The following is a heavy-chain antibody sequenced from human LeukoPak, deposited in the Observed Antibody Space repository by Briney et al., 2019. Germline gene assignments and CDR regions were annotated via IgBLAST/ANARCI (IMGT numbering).Heavy chain of an antibody. CDR3: ARDGAVLGYCTNGVCTGGAFDI. CDR1: GFTFSSYA. Sequence: GRSLRLSCAASGFTFSSYAMHWVRQAPGKGLEWVAVISYDGSNKYYADSVKGRFTISRDNSKNTLYLQMNSLRAEDTAVYYCARDGAVLGYCTNGVCTGGAFDIWGQGTMVTVSS. V-gene: IGHV3-30*04. J-gene: IGHJ3*02. D-gene: IGHD2-8*01. CDR2: ISYDGSNK.